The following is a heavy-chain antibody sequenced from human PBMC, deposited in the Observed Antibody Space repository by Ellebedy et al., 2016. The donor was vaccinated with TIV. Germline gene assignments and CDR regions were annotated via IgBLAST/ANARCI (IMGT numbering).Heavy chain of an antibody. CDR2: IDPSDSYT. CDR3: ARLGPYYYDSSGPGDY. CDR1: GYSFTSYW. D-gene: IGHD3-22*01. V-gene: IGHV5-10-1*01. Sequence: GESLKISXKGSGYSFTSYWISWVRQMPGKGLEWMGRIDPSDSYTNYSPSFQGHVTISADKSISTAYLQWSSLKASDTAMYYCARLGPYYYDSSGPGDYWGQGTLVTVSS. J-gene: IGHJ4*02.